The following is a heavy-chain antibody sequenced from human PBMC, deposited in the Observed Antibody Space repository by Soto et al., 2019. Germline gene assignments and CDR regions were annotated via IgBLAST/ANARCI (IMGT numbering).Heavy chain of an antibody. CDR1: GGSIDSYY. Sequence: QVQLQESGPGLVKPSETLSLTCTVSGGSIDSYYGSWIRQPPGKGLEWIGYIYYSGYTNYNPSLKSRVTMSVDTSKKQFSLRLSSVTAADTAVYYCARDRGAYAMDYWGQGTLVTVSS. CDR2: IYYSGYT. CDR3: ARDRGAYAMDY. J-gene: IGHJ4*02. D-gene: IGHD1-26*01. V-gene: IGHV4-59*01.